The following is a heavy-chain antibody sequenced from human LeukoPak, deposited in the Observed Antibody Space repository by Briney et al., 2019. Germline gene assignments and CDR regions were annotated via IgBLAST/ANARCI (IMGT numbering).Heavy chain of an antibody. V-gene: IGHV1-2*02. Sequence: ASVKVSCKASGYTFSGTGWYLYWLRQAPGQGLECMGWIHPNNGDTAYAQKFEGRVAMTRDTSISTAYMELRRLRPDDTAVYFCARDGPAQVVDLDYWGQGTLVTVSS. J-gene: IGHJ4*02. D-gene: IGHD2-15*01. CDR1: GYTFSGTGWY. CDR3: ARDGPAQVVDLDY. CDR2: IHPNNGDT.